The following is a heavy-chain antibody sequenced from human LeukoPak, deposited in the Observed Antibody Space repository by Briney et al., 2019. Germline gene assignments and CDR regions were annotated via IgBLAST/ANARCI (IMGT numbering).Heavy chain of an antibody. Sequence: GGSLRLSCAASGFTFSSYAMSWVCQAPGKGLEWVSAISGSGGSTYYADSVKGRFTISRDNSKNTLYLQMNSLRAEDTAVYYCAKEGLWFGEFPLDYWGQGTLVTVSS. CDR2: ISGSGGST. CDR3: AKEGLWFGEFPLDY. D-gene: IGHD3-10*01. CDR1: GFTFSSYA. V-gene: IGHV3-23*01. J-gene: IGHJ4*02.